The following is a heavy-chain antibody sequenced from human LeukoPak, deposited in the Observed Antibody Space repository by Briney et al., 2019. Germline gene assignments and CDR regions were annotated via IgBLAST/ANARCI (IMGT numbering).Heavy chain of an antibody. V-gene: IGHV1-18*01. Sequence: GASVKVSCKASGYTFTSYGTSWVRQAPGQGLECMGWISGNNGNTNYAQKFQGRVTMTTDTSRSTAYMELRSLRSDDTAVYYCATGTIMIRGLIHYYFGMDVWGQGTTVTVSS. D-gene: IGHD3-10*01. CDR2: ISGNNGNT. CDR1: GYTFTSYG. J-gene: IGHJ6*02. CDR3: ATGTIMIRGLIHYYFGMDV.